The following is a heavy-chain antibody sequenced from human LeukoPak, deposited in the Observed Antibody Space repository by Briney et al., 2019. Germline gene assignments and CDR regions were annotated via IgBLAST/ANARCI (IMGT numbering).Heavy chain of an antibody. V-gene: IGHV1-46*01. Sequence: ASEKVSCKASGYTFTSYYMHWVRQAPGQGLEWMGIINPSGGSTSYAQKFQGRVTMTRDMSTSTVYMELSSLRSEDTAVYYCARGRFIVVVPAAGGPLGYWGQGTLVTVSS. D-gene: IGHD2-2*01. CDR3: ARGRFIVVVPAAGGPLGY. J-gene: IGHJ4*02. CDR2: INPSGGST. CDR1: GYTFTSYY.